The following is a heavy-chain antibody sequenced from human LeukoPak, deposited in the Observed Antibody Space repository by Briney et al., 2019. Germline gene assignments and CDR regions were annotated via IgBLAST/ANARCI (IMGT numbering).Heavy chain of an antibody. D-gene: IGHD4-17*01. J-gene: IGHJ6*02. CDR3: ARDKATVTTTYKLDV. CDR2: IWYDGSNK. V-gene: IGHV3-33*08. CDR1: GFTFSSYG. Sequence: GGSLRLSCAASGFTFSSYGMHWVRQAPGKGLEWVAVIWYDGSNKYYADSVKGRFTISRDNSKNTLYLQMNSLRAEDTAVYYCARDKATVTTTYKLDVWGQGTTVTVSS.